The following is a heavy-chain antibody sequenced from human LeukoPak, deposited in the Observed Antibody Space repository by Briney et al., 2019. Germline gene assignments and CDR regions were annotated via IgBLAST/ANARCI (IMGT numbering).Heavy chain of an antibody. D-gene: IGHD6-13*01. CDR2: INQDGSEK. CDR3: ARESTAGYNSSWYGFRN. Sequence: GGSLRLSCAASGFTFSGYWMSWVRRAPGKGLEGVANINQDGSEKSYVDSVKGRFTISRDNAKNSLFLQMGSLRVEDTAVYYCARESTAGYNSSWYGFRNWGQGTLVSVSS. J-gene: IGHJ1*01. V-gene: IGHV3-7*01. CDR1: GFTFSGYW.